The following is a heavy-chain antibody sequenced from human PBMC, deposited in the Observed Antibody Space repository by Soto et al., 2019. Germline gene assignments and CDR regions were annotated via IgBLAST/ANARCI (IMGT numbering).Heavy chain of an antibody. V-gene: IGHV3-23*01. D-gene: IGHD6-6*01. CDR1: GFTFSSYA. CDR2: ISGSGGST. J-gene: IGHJ5*02. CDR3: AKKAIAAPNINWFDP. Sequence: GGSLRLSCAASGFTFSSYAMSLVRQAPGKGLEWVSAISGSGGSTYYADSVKGRFTISRDNSKNTLYLQMNSLRAEDTAVYYCAKKAIAAPNINWFDPWGQGTLVTVSS.